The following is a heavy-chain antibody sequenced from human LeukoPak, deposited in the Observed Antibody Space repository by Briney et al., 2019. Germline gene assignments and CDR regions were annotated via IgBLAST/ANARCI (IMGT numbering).Heavy chain of an antibody. Sequence: SETLSLTCAVYGGSFSGYYWSRIRQPPGKGLEWIGEINHSGSTNYNPSLKSRVTISVDTSKNQFSLKLSSVTAADTAVYYCARGRPRYCSSTSCYPGIGYYYYMDVWGKGTTVTVSS. CDR3: ARGRPRYCSSTSCYPGIGYYYYMDV. D-gene: IGHD2-2*01. V-gene: IGHV4-34*01. J-gene: IGHJ6*03. CDR2: INHSGST. CDR1: GGSFSGYY.